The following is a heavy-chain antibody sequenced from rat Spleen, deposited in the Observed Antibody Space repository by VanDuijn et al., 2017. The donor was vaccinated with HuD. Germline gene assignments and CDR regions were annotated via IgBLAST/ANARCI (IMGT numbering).Heavy chain of an antibody. CDR2: ISTGGGNT. Sequence: EVQLVESGGGLVQPGRSMKLSCAASGFTFSNYYMAWVRQAPTKGLEWVASISTGGGNTYYRDSVKGRFTISRDNAKSTLYLQMDSLRSEDTATYYCARQTYYYDGSYYYWYFDFLGPGTMVTVSS. D-gene: IGHD1-12*02. V-gene: IGHV5-25*01. J-gene: IGHJ1*01. CDR1: GFTFSNYY. CDR3: ARQTYYYDGSYYYWYFDF.